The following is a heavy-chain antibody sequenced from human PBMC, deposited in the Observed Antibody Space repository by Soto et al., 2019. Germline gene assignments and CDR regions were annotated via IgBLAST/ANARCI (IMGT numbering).Heavy chain of an antibody. Sequence: QVHLVQSGAEVKSPGASVKVSCKASGYAFTGRYLHWVRQAPGQGLEWMGAIDPKSGATNYAQKFQDWVTMTRDTSISTAYMELSRLKFDDTAVYYCARVKVAGTMSIYGLDIWGQGTTVTVSS. CDR2: IDPKSGAT. J-gene: IGHJ6*02. V-gene: IGHV1-2*04. D-gene: IGHD6-19*01. CDR1: GYAFTGRY. CDR3: ARVKVAGTMSIYGLDI.